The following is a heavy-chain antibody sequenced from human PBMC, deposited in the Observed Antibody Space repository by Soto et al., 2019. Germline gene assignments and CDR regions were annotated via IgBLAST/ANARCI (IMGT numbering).Heavy chain of an antibody. D-gene: IGHD3-16*01. J-gene: IGHJ3*02. CDR3: ARDRAGDSYAFDI. V-gene: IGHV1-2*04. CDR2: INPNSGGT. CDR1: GYTFTGYY. Sequence: ASVKVSCKASGYTFTGYYMHWVRQAPGQGLEWMGWINPNSGGTNYAQKFQGWVTMTRDTSISTAYMELSRLRSDDTAVYYCARDRAGDSYAFDIWGRGTMVTVSS.